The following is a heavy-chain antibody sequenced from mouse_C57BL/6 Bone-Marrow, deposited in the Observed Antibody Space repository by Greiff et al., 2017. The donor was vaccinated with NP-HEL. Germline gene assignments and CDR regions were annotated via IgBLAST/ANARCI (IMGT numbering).Heavy chain of an antibody. CDR1: GFTFSSYA. V-gene: IGHV5-4*01. J-gene: IGHJ1*03. Sequence: EVMLVESGGGLVKPGGSLKLSCAASGFTFSSYAMSWVRQTPEKRLEWVATISDGGSYTYYPDNVKGRFTISRDNAKNNLYLQMSHLKSEDTAMYYCARDNYYYGSSYHHWYFDVWGTGTTVTVSS. CDR3: ARDNYYYGSSYHHWYFDV. CDR2: ISDGGSYT. D-gene: IGHD1-1*01.